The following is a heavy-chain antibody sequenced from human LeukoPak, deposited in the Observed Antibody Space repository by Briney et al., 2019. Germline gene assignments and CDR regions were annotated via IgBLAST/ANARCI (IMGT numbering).Heavy chain of an antibody. CDR3: VKGHLVWELGDYFDY. J-gene: IGHJ4*02. CDR1: GFTFSSYA. D-gene: IGHD1-26*01. Sequence: GGSLRLSCSASGFTFSSYAMHWVRQAPGKGLEYVSAISSNGGSTYYADSVKGRFIISRDNCKNTLYLQMSSLRAEDTAVYYRVKGHLVWELGDYFDYWGQGTLVTVSS. V-gene: IGHV3-64D*09. CDR2: ISSNGGST.